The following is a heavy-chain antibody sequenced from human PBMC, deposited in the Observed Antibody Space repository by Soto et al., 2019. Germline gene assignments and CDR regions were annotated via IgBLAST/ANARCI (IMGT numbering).Heavy chain of an antibody. CDR2: ISAYNGNT. CDR3: AGMTSIDDAFDI. CDR1: GYTFTSYG. Sequence: ASVKVSCKASGYTFTSYGMSWVRQAPGQGLEWMGWISAYNGNTNYAQKLQGRVTMTTDTSTSTAYMELRRLRSDDTAVYYCAGMTSIDDAFDIWGPGTLLTVS. V-gene: IGHV1-18*01. D-gene: IGHD6-6*01. J-gene: IGHJ3*02.